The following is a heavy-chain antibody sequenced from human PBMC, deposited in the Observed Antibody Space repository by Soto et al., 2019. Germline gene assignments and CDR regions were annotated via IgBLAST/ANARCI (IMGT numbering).Heavy chain of an antibody. CDR2: ITYEGSQI. Sequence: HPGGSLRLSCAASGFTFPRFGMHWVRQAPGKGLEWVALITYEGSQIYYADAVKGRFTISRDNGDNTLSLQMDNLRAEDTAVYYCARDGSTVTTNYHYAMDVWGQGTTVTVSS. J-gene: IGHJ6*02. D-gene: IGHD4-17*01. CDR3: ARDGSTVTTNYHYAMDV. CDR1: GFTFPRFG. V-gene: IGHV3-30*03.